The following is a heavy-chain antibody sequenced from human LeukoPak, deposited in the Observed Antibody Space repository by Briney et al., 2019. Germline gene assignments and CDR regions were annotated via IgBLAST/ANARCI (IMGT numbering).Heavy chain of an antibody. Sequence: SENLSLTCTVSGGSIRTYYWSWIRQPPGKGLEWIGYIYYSGSTNYNPSLRSRVTISVDTSKNQFSLNLRSVTAADTAVYYCARSFLDYMDVWGKGTTVTVSS. J-gene: IGHJ6*03. CDR2: IYYSGST. CDR3: ARSFLDYMDV. V-gene: IGHV4-59*01. CDR1: GGSIRTYY. D-gene: IGHD2/OR15-2a*01.